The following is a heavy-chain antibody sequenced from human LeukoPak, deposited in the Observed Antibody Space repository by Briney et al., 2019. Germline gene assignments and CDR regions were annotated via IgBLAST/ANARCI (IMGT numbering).Heavy chain of an antibody. Sequence: PSETLSLTCGVYGGSFSGHYWTWIRQPPGKGLEWIGEINHSGNTNYHPTLKSRVTTSVDASKNQFSLRLTSVTAADTAVYYCARGLIRYYSGSGTSGNFDYWGQGTLVTVSS. CDR2: INHSGNT. V-gene: IGHV4-34*01. CDR3: ARGLIRYYSGSGTSGNFDY. CDR1: GGSFSGHY. D-gene: IGHD3-10*01. J-gene: IGHJ4*02.